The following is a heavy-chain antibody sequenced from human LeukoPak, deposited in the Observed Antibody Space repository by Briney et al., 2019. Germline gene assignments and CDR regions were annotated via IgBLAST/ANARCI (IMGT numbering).Heavy chain of an antibody. Sequence: ASVKVPCKASGYTFTSYGISWVRQAPGQGLEWMGWISAYNGNTNYAQKLQGRVTMTTDTSTSTAYMELRSLRSDDTAVYYCARAEVDCSSTSCILYYGMDVWGQGTTVTVSS. J-gene: IGHJ6*02. CDR3: ARAEVDCSSTSCILYYGMDV. CDR1: GYTFTSYG. V-gene: IGHV1-18*01. CDR2: ISAYNGNT. D-gene: IGHD2-2*01.